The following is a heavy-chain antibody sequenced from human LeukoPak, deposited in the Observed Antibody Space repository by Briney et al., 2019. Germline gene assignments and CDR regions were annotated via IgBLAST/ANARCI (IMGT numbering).Heavy chain of an antibody. CDR2: ISSSSSTI. CDR1: GFTFSSYS. CDR3: ARDLTEQQLVPLYYYYYMDV. Sequence: PGGSLRLSCAASGFTFSSYSMNWVRQAPGKGLEWVSYISSSSSTIYYADSVKGRFTISRDNARNSLYLQMNSLRDEDTAVYYCARDLTEQQLVPLYYYYYMDVWGKGTTVTVSS. D-gene: IGHD6-13*01. J-gene: IGHJ6*03. V-gene: IGHV3-48*02.